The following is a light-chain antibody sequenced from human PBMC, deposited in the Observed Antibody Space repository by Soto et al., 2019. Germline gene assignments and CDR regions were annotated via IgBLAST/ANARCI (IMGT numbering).Light chain of an antibody. CDR2: KAS. J-gene: IGKJ4*01. Sequence: DIQMTQSPSSLSVSVGDRVTITCRASQSISVWLAWYQQKAGKAPNLLIYKASRLESGVPSRFSGSGSETEFTLTISGLQPGDSATYYCQQSYSTLLTFGGGTKVDIK. V-gene: IGKV1-5*03. CDR1: QSISVW. CDR3: QQSYSTLLT.